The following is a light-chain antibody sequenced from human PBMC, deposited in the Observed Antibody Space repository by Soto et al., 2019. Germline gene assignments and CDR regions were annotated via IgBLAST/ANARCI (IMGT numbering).Light chain of an antibody. CDR1: QSISSSL. V-gene: IGKV3-20*01. CDR2: GAS. Sequence: EIGLGQSPGTLSLSPGEKANLFCWASQSISSSLLAWYQQKPGQAPRLLIYGASSRATGIPDRFSGTGSETDFTLTISILEPEDFAVYYCQQYANSPITFGQGTRLEIK. J-gene: IGKJ5*01. CDR3: QQYANSPIT.